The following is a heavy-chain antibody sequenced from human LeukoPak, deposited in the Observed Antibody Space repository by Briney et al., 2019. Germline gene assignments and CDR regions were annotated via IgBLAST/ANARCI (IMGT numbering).Heavy chain of an antibody. CDR2: ITGSGTDT. V-gene: IGHV3-23*01. CDR3: AKGLESGSDYYDY. J-gene: IGHJ4*02. CDR1: GFTFSSSA. Sequence: GGSLRLSCAASGFTFSSSAMNWVRQAPGKGLDWVSSITGSGTDTFYADSVRGRFTISRDNSKNTLYLQMSSLRAEDTAVYYCAKGLESGSDYYDYWGQGTLVTVSS. D-gene: IGHD2/OR15-2a*01.